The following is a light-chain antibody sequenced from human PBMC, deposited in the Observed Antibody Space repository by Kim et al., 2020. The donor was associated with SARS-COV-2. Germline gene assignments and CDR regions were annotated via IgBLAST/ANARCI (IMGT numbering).Light chain of an antibody. CDR3: QEYSGVSWT. J-gene: IGKJ1*01. CDR1: EDITNF. V-gene: IGKV1-27*01. Sequence: DIQMTQSPSSLSASVGDRVTIACRASEDITNFLAWYQQKPGKVPKLLIYAVSTLQSGVPSRFSGSGSGTDFPLTISSLQPEDVACYYCQEYSGVSWTFGQGTKVDIK. CDR2: AVS.